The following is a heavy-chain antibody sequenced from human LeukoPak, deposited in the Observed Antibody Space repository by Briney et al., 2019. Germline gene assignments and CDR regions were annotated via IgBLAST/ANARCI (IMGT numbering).Heavy chain of an antibody. Sequence: PSETLSLTCTVSAAPISSYYWSWIRQPPGKGLEWIGYIYYSGSTNYNPSLKSRVAISVDTSKNQVSLRLSSVTAADTAVYYCARGGSLVGTTPHDTFDIWGRGTVVTVS. CDR3: ARGGSLVGTTPHDTFDI. CDR2: IYYSGST. V-gene: IGHV4-59*01. CDR1: AAPISSYY. J-gene: IGHJ3*02. D-gene: IGHD1-26*01.